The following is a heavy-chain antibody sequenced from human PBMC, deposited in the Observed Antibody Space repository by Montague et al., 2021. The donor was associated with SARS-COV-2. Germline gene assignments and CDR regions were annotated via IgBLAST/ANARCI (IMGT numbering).Heavy chain of an antibody. D-gene: IGHD6-13*01. Sequence: SETLSLTCAVSGGSINTNNWWTWVRQPPGEGLEWTGQIFHSGITNYNPSLESRATISVDKSKNQFSLRLSSVTAADTAVYYCARGRLVGDSSSWYYFDYWGQGTLVAVSS. CDR2: IFHSGIT. J-gene: IGHJ4*02. CDR1: GGSINTNNW. CDR3: ARGRLVGDSSSWYYFDY. V-gene: IGHV4-4*02.